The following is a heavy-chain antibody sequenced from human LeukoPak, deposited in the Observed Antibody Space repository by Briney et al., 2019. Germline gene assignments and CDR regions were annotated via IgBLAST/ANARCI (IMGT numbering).Heavy chain of an antibody. CDR2: IYSGGST. D-gene: IGHD6-6*01. CDR3: ATKKYSSSSRAFDI. J-gene: IGHJ3*02. CDR1: GFTVSSNY. Sequence: GGSLRLSCAASGFTVSSNYMSWVRQAPGKGLEWGSFIYSGGSTYYADSVKGRFTIPRDNSKNTLYLQMNSLKAEDTAVYYCATKKYSSSSRAFDIWSEGTMVTVSS. V-gene: IGHV3-53*01.